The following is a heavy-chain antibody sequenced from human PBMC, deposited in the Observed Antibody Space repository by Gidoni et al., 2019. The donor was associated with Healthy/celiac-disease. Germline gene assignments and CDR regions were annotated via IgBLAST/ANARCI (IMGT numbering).Heavy chain of an antibody. V-gene: IGHV4-34*01. CDR3: ARGPSGYCSGGSCYSYYFDY. J-gene: IGHJ4*02. CDR1: GGSFSGYY. Sequence: QVQLQQWGAGLLKPSETLSLPCAVYGGSFSGYYLSWIRQPPGKGLEWIGEINHSGSTNYNPALKSRVTISVDTSKNQFSLKLSSVTAADTAVYYCARGPSGYCSGGSCYSYYFDYWGQGTLVTVSS. D-gene: IGHD2-15*01. CDR2: INHSGST.